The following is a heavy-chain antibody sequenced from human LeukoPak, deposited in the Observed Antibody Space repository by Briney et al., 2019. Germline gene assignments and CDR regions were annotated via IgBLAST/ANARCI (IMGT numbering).Heavy chain of an antibody. CDR3: ASLKQGSGSKAAFDI. J-gene: IGHJ3*02. CDR2: IFPGDSDT. V-gene: IGHV5-51*01. D-gene: IGHD3-10*01. Sequence: GESLKISCKGFGYSFTTYWIGWVRQMPGKGLEWMGIIFPGDSDTRYSPSFQGQVTISADKSISTAYLQWSSLKASDTATYYCASLKQGSGSKAAFDIWGQGTMVTVSS. CDR1: GYSFTTYW.